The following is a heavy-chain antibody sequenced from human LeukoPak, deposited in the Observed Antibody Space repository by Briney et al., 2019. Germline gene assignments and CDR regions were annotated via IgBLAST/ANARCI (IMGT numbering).Heavy chain of an antibody. J-gene: IGHJ4*02. D-gene: IGHD3-10*01. V-gene: IGHV3-66*01. CDR3: ARGMGGLLWFGELLKGGTNPFDY. CDR2: IYSGGST. Sequence: GGSLRLSCAASGFTFSSYEMNWVRQAPGKGLEWVSVIYSGGSTYYADSVKGRFTISRDNSKNTLYLQMNSLRAEDTAVYYCARGMGGLLWFGELLKGGTNPFDYWGQGTLVTVSS. CDR1: GFTFSSYE.